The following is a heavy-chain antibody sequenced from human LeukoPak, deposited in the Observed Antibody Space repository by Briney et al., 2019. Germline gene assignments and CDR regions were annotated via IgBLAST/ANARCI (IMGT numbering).Heavy chain of an antibody. V-gene: IGHV1-18*01. CDR1: GGTFSSYA. J-gene: IGHJ4*02. Sequence: PWASVKVSCKASGGTFSSYAISWVRQAPGQGLEWMGWISAYNGNTNYAQKLQGRVTMTTDTSTSTAYMELRSLRSDDTAVYYCARVSHLGTIFGVVIDYWGQGTLVTVSS. CDR3: ARVSHLGTIFGVVIDY. CDR2: ISAYNGNT. D-gene: IGHD3-3*01.